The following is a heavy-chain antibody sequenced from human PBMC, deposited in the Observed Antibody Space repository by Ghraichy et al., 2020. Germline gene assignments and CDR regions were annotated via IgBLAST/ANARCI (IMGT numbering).Heavy chain of an antibody. CDR2: IYYSGST. Sequence: SETLSLTCTVSGGSISSYYWSWIRQPPGKGLEWIGYIYYSGSTNYNPSLKSRVTILVDTSKNQCYLKLSSVTAADTAVYDCARDHSGYAEYFDYWGQGTLVTLSS. D-gene: IGHD5-12*01. J-gene: IGHJ4*02. CDR3: ARDHSGYAEYFDY. CDR1: GGSISSYY. V-gene: IGHV4-59*01.